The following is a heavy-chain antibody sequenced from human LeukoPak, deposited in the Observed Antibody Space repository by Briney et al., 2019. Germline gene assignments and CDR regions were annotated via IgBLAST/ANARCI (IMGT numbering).Heavy chain of an antibody. Sequence: SETLSLTCTVSGGSISSYYWSWIRQPAGKGLEWIGRIYTSGSTNYNPSLKSRVTMSVDTYKNQFSLKLSSVTAADTAVYYCARDFTDSGCSLVYYYYYYMDVWGKGTTVTVSS. CDR2: IYTSGST. V-gene: IGHV4-4*07. CDR3: ARDFTDSGCSLVYYYYYYMDV. CDR1: GGSISSYY. D-gene: IGHD1-26*01. J-gene: IGHJ6*03.